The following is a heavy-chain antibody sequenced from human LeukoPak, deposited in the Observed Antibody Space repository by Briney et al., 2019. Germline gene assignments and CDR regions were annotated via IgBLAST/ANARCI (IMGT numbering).Heavy chain of an antibody. Sequence: SETLSLTCAVYGGSFSGYYWSWIRQPPGKGLEWIGEINHGGSTNYNPSLKRRVSISVDTSKNHFSLKLSSVTAADTAVYYCARGYYYDSRPLDSWGQGTLVTVSS. CDR1: GGSFSGYY. CDR2: INHGGST. V-gene: IGHV4-34*01. CDR3: ARGYYYDSRPLDS. D-gene: IGHD3-22*01. J-gene: IGHJ5*01.